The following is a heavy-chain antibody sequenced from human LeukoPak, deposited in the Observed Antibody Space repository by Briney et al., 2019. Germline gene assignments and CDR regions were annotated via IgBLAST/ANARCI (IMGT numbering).Heavy chain of an antibody. V-gene: IGHV3-23*01. CDR2: ISGSGGST. CDR3: AKLMVRGVYYFDY. Sequence: GGSLRLSCAASGFTFSSYGMSWVRQAQGKGLGWVSAISGSGGSTYYADSVKGRFTISRDNSKNTLYLQMNSLRAEDTAVYYCAKLMVRGVYYFDYWGQGTLVTVSS. D-gene: IGHD3-10*01. CDR1: GFTFSSYG. J-gene: IGHJ4*02.